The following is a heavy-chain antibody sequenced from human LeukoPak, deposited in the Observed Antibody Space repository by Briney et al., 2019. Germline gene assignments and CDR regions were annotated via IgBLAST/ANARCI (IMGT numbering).Heavy chain of an antibody. CDR2: IKQDGSEK. D-gene: IGHD3-22*01. J-gene: IGHJ4*02. CDR1: GFTFSSYW. CDR3: ARPPYYYDSSGYYGIDY. Sequence: GGSLRLSCGASGFTFSSYWMSWVRQSPGKGREWVANIKQDGSEKYYVDSVKGRFTISRDNAKNSLYLQMNSLRAEDTAVYYCARPPYYYDSSGYYGIDYWGQGTLVTVSS. V-gene: IGHV3-7*03.